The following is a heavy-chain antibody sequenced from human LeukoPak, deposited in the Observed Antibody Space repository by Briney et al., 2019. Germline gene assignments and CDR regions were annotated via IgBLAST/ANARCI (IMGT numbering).Heavy chain of an antibody. Sequence: PGGSLRLSCAASGFPFNNYWMTWVRQAPGKGLEWVANIVHDGSAQYYVDSVKGRFTISRDNAKNSLYLQMNSLRAEDTAVYYCARDRLPLVFYYDSSGYYRLDYWGQGTLVTVSS. CDR2: IVHDGSAQ. CDR3: ARDRLPLVFYYDSSGYYRLDY. D-gene: IGHD3-22*01. V-gene: IGHV3-7*01. J-gene: IGHJ4*02. CDR1: GFPFNNYW.